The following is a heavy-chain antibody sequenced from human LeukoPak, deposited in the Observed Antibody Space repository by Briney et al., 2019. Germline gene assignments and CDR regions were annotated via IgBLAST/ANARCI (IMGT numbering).Heavy chain of an antibody. CDR2: IKQDGSEK. J-gene: IGHJ3*02. CDR3: ARQLRVVPAAIRGGAFDI. CDR1: GFDFSNYW. Sequence: GGSLRLSCAASGFDFSNYWMYWVRQDPGKGLEWVANIKQDGSEKYYVDSVRGRFTISRDNAKNSLSLQMNSLRAEDTAVYYCARQLRVVPAAIRGGAFDIWGQGTMVTVSS. D-gene: IGHD2-2*01. V-gene: IGHV3-7*03.